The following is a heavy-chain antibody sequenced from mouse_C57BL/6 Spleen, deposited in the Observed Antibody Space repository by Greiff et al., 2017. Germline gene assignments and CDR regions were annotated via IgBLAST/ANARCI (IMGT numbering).Heavy chain of an antibody. D-gene: IGHD1-1*01. V-gene: IGHV1-64*01. CDR3: ARGNSMTTGVENYFDY. CDR2: IHPNSGST. J-gene: IGHJ2*01. Sequence: QVQLQQPGAELVKPGASVKLSCKASGYTFTSYWMHWVKQRPGQGLEWIGMIHPNSGSTNYNEKFKSKATLTVDKSSSTAYMQLSSLTSEDSAVYYCARGNSMTTGVENYFDYWGQGTTRTVSS. CDR1: GYTFTSYW.